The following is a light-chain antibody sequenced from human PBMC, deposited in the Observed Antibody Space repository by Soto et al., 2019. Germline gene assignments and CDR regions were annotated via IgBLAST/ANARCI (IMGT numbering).Light chain of an antibody. Sequence: DIQMTQSPSSLSASVGDRVNITCRTSQDISNYLAWYQQKPGRVPKLLIYAASTLQSGVPSRFSGGGSGTDFSLTISSLQPEDVATYYCQKYNIAPHTFGGGTKVEIQ. CDR2: AAS. CDR3: QKYNIAPHT. J-gene: IGKJ4*01. CDR1: QDISNY. V-gene: IGKV1-27*01.